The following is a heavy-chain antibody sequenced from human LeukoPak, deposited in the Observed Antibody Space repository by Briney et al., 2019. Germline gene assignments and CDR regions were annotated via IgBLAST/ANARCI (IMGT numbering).Heavy chain of an antibody. Sequence: GGTLRLSCAASGFTFSSYGMSWVRQAPGKGLEWVSGISWNSGSIGYADSVKGRFTISRDNAKNSLYLQMNSLRAEDMALYYCARGGDFDYWGQGTLVTVSS. CDR1: GFTFSSYG. CDR3: ARGGDFDY. J-gene: IGHJ4*02. CDR2: ISWNSGSI. V-gene: IGHV3-9*03. D-gene: IGHD3-16*01.